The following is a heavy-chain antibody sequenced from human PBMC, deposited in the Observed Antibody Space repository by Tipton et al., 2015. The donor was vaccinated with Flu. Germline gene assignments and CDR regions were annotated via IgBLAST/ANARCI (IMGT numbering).Heavy chain of an antibody. V-gene: IGHV3-33*06. CDR1: EFTFSNYG. CDR3: ANALDYGAKSKAFDI. Sequence: QLVQSGGGEVQPGRSLRLSCAASEFTFSNYGMHWVRQAPGKGLEWVAAIWHDGRYNFHADSVKGRFTISRDNSMKTLYLQMDSLRVEDTAVYYCANALDYGAKSKAFDIWGQGTMVTVSS. CDR2: IWHDGRYN. D-gene: IGHD4/OR15-4a*01. J-gene: IGHJ3*02.